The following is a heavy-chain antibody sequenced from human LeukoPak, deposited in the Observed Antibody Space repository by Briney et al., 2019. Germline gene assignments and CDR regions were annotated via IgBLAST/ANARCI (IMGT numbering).Heavy chain of an antibody. Sequence: SETLSLTCAVSGYSISSGYYWSWIRQPPGKGLEWIGYIYYSGSTNYNPSLKSRVTISVDTSKNQFSLKLSSVTAADTAVYYCARAGATDDWFDPWGQGTLVTVSS. CDR3: ARAGATDDWFDP. D-gene: IGHD1-26*01. J-gene: IGHJ5*02. CDR1: GYSISSGYY. V-gene: IGHV4-61*01. CDR2: IYYSGST.